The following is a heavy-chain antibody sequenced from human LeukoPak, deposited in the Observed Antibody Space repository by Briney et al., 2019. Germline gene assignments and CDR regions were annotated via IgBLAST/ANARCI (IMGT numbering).Heavy chain of an antibody. CDR2: IPYGGNNK. V-gene: IGHV3-30*02. CDR3: VKDGDDSGSYLVY. CDR1: RFTFSSYG. Sequence: GGSLRLSCAASRFTFSSYGMHWVRQAPGKGLEWVAFIPYGGNNKYYADSVKGRFTISRDNSKNTLYLQMNSLRAEDRAVYFCVKDGDDSGSYLVYWGQRTLVTVSS. D-gene: IGHD1-26*01. J-gene: IGHJ4*02.